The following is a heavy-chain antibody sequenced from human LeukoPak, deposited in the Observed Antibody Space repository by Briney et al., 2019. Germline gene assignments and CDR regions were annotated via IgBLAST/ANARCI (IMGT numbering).Heavy chain of an antibody. J-gene: IGHJ4*02. CDR3: GGSSGDYDYYFDY. V-gene: IGHV4-34*01. Sequence: SETLSLTGAVYGGSFSGYYWSWIRQPPGKGLEWIGEINHSGSTNYNPSLKSRVTISVDTSKNQFSLKLSSVTAADTAVYYCGGSSGDYDYYFDYWGQGTLVTVSS. CDR1: GGSFSGYY. D-gene: IGHD5-12*01. CDR2: INHSGST.